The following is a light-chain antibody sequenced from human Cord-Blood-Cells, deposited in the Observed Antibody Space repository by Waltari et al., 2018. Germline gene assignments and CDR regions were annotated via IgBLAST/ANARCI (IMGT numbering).Light chain of an antibody. CDR2: AAS. CDR3: QQSYSTPRT. CDR1: QSISSY. Sequence: DIQMTQYPSSLSASVGDRVTITCRASQSISSYLNWYQQKPGKAPKLLIYAASSLQSGVPSRFSGSGSGTDFTLTISSLQPEEFATYYCQQSYSTPRTFGGGTKVEIK. J-gene: IGKJ4*01. V-gene: IGKV1-39*01.